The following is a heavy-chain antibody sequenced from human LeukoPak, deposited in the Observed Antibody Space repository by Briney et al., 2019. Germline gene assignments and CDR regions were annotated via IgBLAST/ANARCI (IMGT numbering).Heavy chain of an antibody. CDR2: IYYSGST. CDR1: XGSIXSGGYY. Sequence: SXXXSLXXTVSXGSIXSGGYYXXWXRXXXXXXXXWIGYIYYSGSTNYNPSLKSRVTISVDTSKNQFYLKLSSVTAADTAVYYCARDVGGNYQYFDNWGQGTLVTVSS. CDR3: ARDVGGNYQYFDN. J-gene: IGHJ4*02. D-gene: IGHD4-11*01. V-gene: IGHV4-61*08.